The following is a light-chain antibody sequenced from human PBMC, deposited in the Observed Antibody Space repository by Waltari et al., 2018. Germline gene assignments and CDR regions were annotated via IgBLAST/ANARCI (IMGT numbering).Light chain of an antibody. Sequence: QSALTQPASVSGSLGQSITTSCTARGSEIDIYNLVSWYQQYPGKAPKLIIYEGDERPSGVSDRFSGSKSGNTASLTISGLQADDEAEYHCCSYAGGTTFLFGGGTKVTVL. J-gene: IGLJ2*01. CDR2: EGD. CDR1: GSEIDIYNL. V-gene: IGLV2-23*03. CDR3: CSYAGGTTFL.